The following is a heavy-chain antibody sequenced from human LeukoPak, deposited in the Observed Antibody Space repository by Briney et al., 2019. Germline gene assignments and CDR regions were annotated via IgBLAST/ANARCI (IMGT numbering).Heavy chain of an antibody. D-gene: IGHD6-13*01. CDR3: ARQSGPYASRWFDY. CDR1: GGSISSSSYY. Sequence: PSETLSLTCTVSGGSISSSSYYWGWIRQPPGKGLEWIGNIYYSGSTYYNPSLKSRVTISVDTSKNQFSLKLSSVTAADTAVYYCARQSGPYASRWFDYWGQGTLVTVSS. V-gene: IGHV4-39*01. J-gene: IGHJ4*02. CDR2: IYYSGST.